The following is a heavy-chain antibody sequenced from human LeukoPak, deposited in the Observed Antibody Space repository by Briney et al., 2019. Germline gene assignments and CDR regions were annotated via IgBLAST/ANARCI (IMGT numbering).Heavy chain of an antibody. CDR1: GFTFSDYY. V-gene: IGHV3-11*04. D-gene: IGHD1-26*01. Sequence: GGSLRLSCAASGFTFSDYYMSWIRQAPGKGLEWVSYISSSGSTIYYADSVKGRFTISRDNAKNSLYLQMNSLRAEDTAVYYCAKDFMWEPGPDYYYGMDVWGQGTTVTVSS. J-gene: IGHJ6*02. CDR3: AKDFMWEPGPDYYYGMDV. CDR2: ISSSGSTI.